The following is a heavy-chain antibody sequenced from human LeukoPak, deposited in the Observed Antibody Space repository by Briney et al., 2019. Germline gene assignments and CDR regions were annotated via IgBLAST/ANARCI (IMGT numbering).Heavy chain of an antibody. D-gene: IGHD3-10*01. CDR1: GGPFSGYY. V-gene: IGHV4-34*01. Sequence: PSETLSLTCAVYGGPFSGYYWSWIRQPPGKGLEWIGEINHSGSTNYNPSLKSRVTISVDTSKNQFSLKLSSVTAADMAVYYCARVGGTNYYYYGMDVWGQGTTVTVSS. J-gene: IGHJ6*02. CDR2: INHSGST. CDR3: ARVGGTNYYYYGMDV.